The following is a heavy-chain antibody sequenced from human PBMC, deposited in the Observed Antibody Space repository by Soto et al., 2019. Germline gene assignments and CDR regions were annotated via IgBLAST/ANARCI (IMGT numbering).Heavy chain of an antibody. CDR2: ISGSGGST. CDR3: AKPLSAYYYDRSGYRDY. J-gene: IGHJ4*02. V-gene: IGHV3-23*01. CDR1: GFTFSSYA. Sequence: VGSLSLSCAASGFTFSSYAMSWVRHSPGKGLEWVSAISGSGGSTYYADSVKGRFTISRDNSKNTLYLQMNSLRAEDTAVYYCAKPLSAYYYDRSGYRDYWGQGTLVTVSS. D-gene: IGHD3-22*01.